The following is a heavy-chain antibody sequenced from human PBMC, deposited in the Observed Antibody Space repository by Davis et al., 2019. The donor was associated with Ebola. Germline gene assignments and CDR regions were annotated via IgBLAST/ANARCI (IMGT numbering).Heavy chain of an antibody. CDR3: ARTSSGWYTLIDP. V-gene: IGHV4-4*02. J-gene: IGHJ5*02. D-gene: IGHD6-19*01. Sequence: MPGGSLRLSCAVSGGSISSSNWWSWIRQPPGKGLEWIGEINHSGSIKYNPSLKSRVTISVDTSKNQFSLKLSSVTAADTAVYYCARTSSGWYTLIDPWGQGTLVTVSS. CDR1: GGSISSSNW. CDR2: INHSGSI.